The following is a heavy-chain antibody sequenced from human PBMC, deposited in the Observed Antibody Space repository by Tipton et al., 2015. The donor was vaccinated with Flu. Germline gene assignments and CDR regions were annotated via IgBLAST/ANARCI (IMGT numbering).Heavy chain of an antibody. CDR2: TDYGGRA. Sequence: TLSLTCSISGGSISGYYWTWIRQPPGRGLEWIGSTDYGGRAYSNPSLKSRVTISLDTSKNHISLRLTPATAADTALYYCARDLRGYSGYTGGDAFDMWGRGIMVFVSS. D-gene: IGHD5-12*01. V-gene: IGHV4-59*12. J-gene: IGHJ3*02. CDR3: ARDLRGYSGYTGGDAFDM. CDR1: GGSISGYY.